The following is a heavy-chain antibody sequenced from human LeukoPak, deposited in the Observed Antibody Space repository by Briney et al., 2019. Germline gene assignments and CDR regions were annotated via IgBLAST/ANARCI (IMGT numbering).Heavy chain of an antibody. J-gene: IGHJ4*02. D-gene: IGHD6-13*01. CDR3: AYSSSWYSWY. CDR2: IYYSGST. CDR1: GGSFSGYY. V-gene: IGHV4-34*01. Sequence: SETLSLTCAVYGGSFSGYYWSWIRQPPGKGLEWIGSIYYSGSTYYNPSLKSRVTISVDTSKNQFSLKLSSVTAADTAVYYCAYSSSWYSWYWGQGTLVTVSS.